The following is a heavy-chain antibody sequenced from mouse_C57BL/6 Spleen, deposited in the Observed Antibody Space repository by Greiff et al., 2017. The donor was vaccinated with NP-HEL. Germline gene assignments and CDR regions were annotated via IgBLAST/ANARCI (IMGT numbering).Heavy chain of an antibody. CDR2: ISDGGSYT. V-gene: IGHV5-4*03. D-gene: IGHD1-1*01. CDR1: GFTFSSYA. J-gene: IGHJ4*01. Sequence: EVMLVESGGGLVKPGGSLKLSCAASGFTFSSYAMSWVRQTPEKRLEWVATISDGGSYTYYPDNVKGRFTISRDNAKNNLYLQMSHLKSEDTAMYYCARNKFITTVGAMDYWGQGTSVTVSS. CDR3: ARNKFITTVGAMDY.